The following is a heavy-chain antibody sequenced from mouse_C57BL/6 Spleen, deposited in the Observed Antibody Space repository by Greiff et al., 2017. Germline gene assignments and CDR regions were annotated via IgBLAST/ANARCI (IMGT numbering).Heavy chain of an antibody. D-gene: IGHD2-4*01. V-gene: IGHV1-80*01. Sequence: VMLVESGAELVNPGASVKISCKASGYAFSSYWMNWVKQRPGKGLEWIGQIYPGDGDTNYNGKFKGKATLTADKSSSTAYMQLSSLTSEDSAVXFCANYDYESCAYWGQGTLVTVSA. CDR3: ANYDYESCAY. CDR1: GYAFSSYW. CDR2: IYPGDGDT. J-gene: IGHJ3*01.